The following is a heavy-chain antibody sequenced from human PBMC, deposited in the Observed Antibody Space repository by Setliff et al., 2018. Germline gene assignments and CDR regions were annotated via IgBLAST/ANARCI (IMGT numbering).Heavy chain of an antibody. Sequence: PGGSLRLSCAASGFTFSSYWMSWVRQAPGKGLEWVANIKQDGSEKFYVDSVKGRFTISRDNAKNSLYLQMNSLRAEDTAVYFCARHNTNLQPNDYWGQGTLVTVSS. D-gene: IGHD1-1*01. CDR3: ARHNTNLQPNDY. CDR1: GFTFSSYW. V-gene: IGHV3-7*01. CDR2: IKQDGSEK. J-gene: IGHJ4*02.